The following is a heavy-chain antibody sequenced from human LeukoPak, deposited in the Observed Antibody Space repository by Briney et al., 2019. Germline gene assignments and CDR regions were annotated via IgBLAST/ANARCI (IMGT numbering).Heavy chain of an antibody. CDR2: TNTDGSIT. CDR1: GFXFXTYW. V-gene: IGHV3-74*01. J-gene: IGHJ5*02. D-gene: IGHD1-26*01. Sequence: GGSLRLSCAASGFXFXTYWMXWXXXVPGXGLVLVSRTNTDGSITDYAASVKGRFTIPRDNAKDTLYLQMNSLRPEDTAVYYCGRDLGGRGGAWGQGTLVTVSS. CDR3: GRDLGGRGGA.